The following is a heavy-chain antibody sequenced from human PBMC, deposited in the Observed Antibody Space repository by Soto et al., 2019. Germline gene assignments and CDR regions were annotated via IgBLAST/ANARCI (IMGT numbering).Heavy chain of an antibody. D-gene: IGHD4-17*01. CDR1: GFTFSSYA. CDR2: ISYDGSNK. J-gene: IGHJ6*02. V-gene: IGHV3-30-3*01. CDR3: AREYGSYYYYYYGMDV. Sequence: QVQLVESGGGVVQPGRSLRLSCAASGFTFSSYAMHWVRQAPGKGLEWVAVISYDGSNKYYADSVKGRFTISRDNSKNTLYLQMNSLRAEDTAVYYCAREYGSYYYYYYGMDVWGQGTTVTVSS.